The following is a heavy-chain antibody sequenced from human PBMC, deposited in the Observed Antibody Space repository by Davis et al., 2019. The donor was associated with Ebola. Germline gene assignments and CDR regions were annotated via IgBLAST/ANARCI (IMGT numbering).Heavy chain of an antibody. Sequence: ASVKVSCKASGFTFSSYHMHWMRQAPGQGLEWMGIIKPRDDATVYAQKFRGRVTMTWDTSTTTVYMELSSLRSEDTAVYYCARDFNWAVDHWGQGTLVTVSS. CDR2: IKPRDDAT. D-gene: IGHD1-1*01. V-gene: IGHV1-46*01. J-gene: IGHJ4*02. CDR1: GFTFSSYH. CDR3: ARDFNWAVDH.